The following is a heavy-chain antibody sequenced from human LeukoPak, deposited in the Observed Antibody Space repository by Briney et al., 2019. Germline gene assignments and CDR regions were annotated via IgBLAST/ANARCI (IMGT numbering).Heavy chain of an antibody. CDR3: AKDHGGQWLVRLLDY. V-gene: IGHV3-30*18. CDR2: ISYDGSNK. Sequence: SCKASGGTFSSYGMHWVRQAPGKGLEWVAVISYDGSNKYYADSVKGRFTISRDNSKNTLYLQMNSLRAEDTAVYYCAKDHGGQWLVRLLDYWGQGTLVTVSS. D-gene: IGHD6-19*01. CDR1: GGTFSSYG. J-gene: IGHJ4*02.